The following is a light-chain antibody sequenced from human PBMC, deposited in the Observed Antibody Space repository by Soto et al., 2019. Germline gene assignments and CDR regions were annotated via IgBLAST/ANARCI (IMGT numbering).Light chain of an antibody. V-gene: IGKV3-11*01. CDR2: DAS. CDR1: QSVSSY. J-gene: IGKJ5*01. Sequence: EIVLTQSPVTLSLSPGERATLSCRASQSVSSYFAWYQQKPGQAPRLLIYDASNRATGIPARFSGSGSGTDFTLTISSLEPEDFAVYYCQQRSNWPPITVGQGTRLEIK. CDR3: QQRSNWPPIT.